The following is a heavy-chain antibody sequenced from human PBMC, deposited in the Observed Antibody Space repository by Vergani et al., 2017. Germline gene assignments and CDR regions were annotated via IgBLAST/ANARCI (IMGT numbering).Heavy chain of an antibody. Sequence: QVQLQESGPGLVKPSETLSLTCTVSGGSISSYYWSWIRQPPGKGLEWIGYIYYSGSTNYNPSLKSRVTISVDTSKNQFSLKLSSVTAADTAVYYCAREFGYCSGGSCHQPFDYWGQGTLVTVSS. V-gene: IGHV4-59*12. CDR3: AREFGYCSGGSCHQPFDY. CDR1: GGSISSYY. D-gene: IGHD2-15*01. CDR2: IYYSGST. J-gene: IGHJ4*02.